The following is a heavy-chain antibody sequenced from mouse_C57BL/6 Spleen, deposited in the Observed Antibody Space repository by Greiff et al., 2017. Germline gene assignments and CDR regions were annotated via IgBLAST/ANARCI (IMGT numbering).Heavy chain of an antibody. CDR1: GFTFTDYY. CDR3: ARYGNYDFDY. D-gene: IGHD2-1*01. Sequence: EVQVVESGGGLVQPGGSLSLSCAASGFTFTDYYMSWVRQPPGKALEWLGFIRNKANGYTTEYSASVKGRFTISRDNSQRILYLQMNALRAEDSATYYCARYGNYDFDYWGQGTTLTVSS. V-gene: IGHV7-3*01. J-gene: IGHJ2*01. CDR2: IRNKANGYTT.